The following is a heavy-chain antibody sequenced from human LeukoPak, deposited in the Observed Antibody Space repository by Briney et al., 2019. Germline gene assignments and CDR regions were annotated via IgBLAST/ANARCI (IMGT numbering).Heavy chain of an antibody. CDR2: IYYSGST. D-gene: IGHD7-27*01. J-gene: IGHJ2*01. V-gene: IGHV4-59*01. Sequence: SETLSLTCSVSGGSITHKYWSWIRQSPGMELEWIAYIYYSGSTKYNPSLKSRVTISADPSKNQFSLNPVTAADTAVYYCARLRDWGPTLSYWYFDLWGRGTLVTVSS. CDR1: GGSITHKY. CDR3: ARLRDWGPTLSYWYFDL.